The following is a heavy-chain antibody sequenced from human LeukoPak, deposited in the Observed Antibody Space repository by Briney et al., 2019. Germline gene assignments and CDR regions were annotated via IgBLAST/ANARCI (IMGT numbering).Heavy chain of an antibody. CDR3: TTVMAYCGGDCYSADY. Sequence: PGGSLRLSCAASGFTFSNAWMSWVRQAPGKGLEWVGRIKSKTDGRTTDYAAPVKGRFTISRDDSKNTLYLQMNSLKTEDTAVYYCTTVMAYCGGDCYSADYWGQGTLVTVSS. CDR2: IKSKTDGRTT. V-gene: IGHV3-15*01. CDR1: GFTFSNAW. D-gene: IGHD2-21*02. J-gene: IGHJ4*02.